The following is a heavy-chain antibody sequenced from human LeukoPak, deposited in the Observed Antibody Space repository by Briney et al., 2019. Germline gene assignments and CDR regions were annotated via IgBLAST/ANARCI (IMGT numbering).Heavy chain of an antibody. D-gene: IGHD2-15*01. V-gene: IGHV4-34*01. CDR1: GGSFSGYY. Sequence: SETLSLTCAVYGGSFSGYYWSWIRQPPGKGLEWIGEINHSGSTNYNPSLKSRVTISADTSKNQFSLKLSSVTAADTAVYYCALKGVVAATYSHAFDIWGQGTMVTVSS. CDR2: INHSGST. J-gene: IGHJ3*02. CDR3: ALKGVVAATYSHAFDI.